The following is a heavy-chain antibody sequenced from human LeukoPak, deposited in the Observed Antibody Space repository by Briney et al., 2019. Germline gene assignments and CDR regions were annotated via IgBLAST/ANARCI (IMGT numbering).Heavy chain of an antibody. CDR3: AREPGSYLDY. Sequence: GGSLRLSCAASGFTFSSYSMNWVRQAPGKGLEWVSFISSSSSSIYYADSVKGRFTISRDNAKNSLYLQTNSLRAEDTAVYYCAREPGSYLDYWGQGTLVTVSS. J-gene: IGHJ4*02. CDR1: GFTFSSYS. V-gene: IGHV3-48*04. D-gene: IGHD3-10*01. CDR2: ISSSSSSI.